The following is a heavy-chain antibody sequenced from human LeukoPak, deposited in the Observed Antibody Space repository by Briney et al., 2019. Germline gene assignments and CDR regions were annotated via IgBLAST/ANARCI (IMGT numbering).Heavy chain of an antibody. J-gene: IGHJ5*02. V-gene: IGHV3-48*04. D-gene: IGHD2/OR15-2a*01. CDR1: GFTFSSYS. Sequence: GGSLRLSCAASGFTFSSYSMNWVRQAPGKGLEWVSYISSSSSTIYYADSVKGRFTISRDNAKNSLYLQMKSLGAEDTAVYYCARGKTSQNIVTRKTYNWFDPWGQGTLVTVSS. CDR3: ARGKTSQNIVTRKTYNWFDP. CDR2: ISSSSSTI.